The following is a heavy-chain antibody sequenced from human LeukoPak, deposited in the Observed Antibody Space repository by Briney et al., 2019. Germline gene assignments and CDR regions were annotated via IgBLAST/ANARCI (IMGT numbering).Heavy chain of an antibody. J-gene: IGHJ4*02. V-gene: IGHV3-15*01. D-gene: IGHD3-10*01. Sequence: GGSLRLSCAASGFTFSNAWMSWVRQAPGKGLEWVGRIKSKTDGGTTDYAAPVKGRFTTSRDDSKNTLYLQMNSLKTEDTAVYYCTTDISGYYYGSGSYVVDYWGQGTLVTVSS. CDR1: GFTFSNAW. CDR3: TTDISGYYYGSGSYVVDY. CDR2: IKSKTDGGTT.